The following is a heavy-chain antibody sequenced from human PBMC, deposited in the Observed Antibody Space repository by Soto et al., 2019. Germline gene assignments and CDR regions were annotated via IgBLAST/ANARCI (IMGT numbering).Heavy chain of an antibody. Sequence: NPSETLSLTCTVSGGSISSGGYYWSWIRQHPGKGLEWIGYIYYSGSTYYNPSLKSRVTISVDTSKNQFSLKLSSVTAADTAVYYCAREYDYGGNYPWGQGTLVTVSS. V-gene: IGHV4-31*03. J-gene: IGHJ5*02. CDR3: AREYDYGGNYP. CDR1: GGSISSGGYY. CDR2: IYYSGST. D-gene: IGHD4-17*01.